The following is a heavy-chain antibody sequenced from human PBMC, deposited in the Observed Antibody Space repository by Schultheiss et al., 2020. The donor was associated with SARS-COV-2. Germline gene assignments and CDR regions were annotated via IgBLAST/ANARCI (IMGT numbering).Heavy chain of an antibody. J-gene: IGHJ4*02. CDR1: GGSISSYY. CDR3: ARRGPDGGKGLGDY. D-gene: IGHD4-23*01. V-gene: IGHV4-4*07. Sequence: SETLSLTCTVSGGSISSYYWSWIRQPAGKGLEWIGRIYTSGSTNYNPSLKSRVTISVDTSKNQFSLKLSSVTAADTAVYYCARRGPDGGKGLGDYWGQGTLVTVSS. CDR2: IYTSGST.